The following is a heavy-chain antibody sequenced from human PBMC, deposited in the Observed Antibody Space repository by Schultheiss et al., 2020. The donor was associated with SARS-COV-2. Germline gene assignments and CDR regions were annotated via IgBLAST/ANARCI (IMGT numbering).Heavy chain of an antibody. J-gene: IGHJ5*02. V-gene: IGHV1-69*11. Sequence: SVKVSCKASGYTFTSYGISWVRQAPGQGLEWMGRIIPILGTANYAQKFQGRVTITADESTSTAYMELSSLRSEDTAVYYCARTVYDSSGPWGQGTLVTVSS. CDR3: ARTVYDSSGP. CDR1: GYTFTSYG. CDR2: IIPILGTA. D-gene: IGHD3-22*01.